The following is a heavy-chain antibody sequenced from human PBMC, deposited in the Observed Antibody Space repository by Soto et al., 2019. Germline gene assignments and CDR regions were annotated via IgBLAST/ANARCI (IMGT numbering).Heavy chain of an antibody. CDR2: IWYDGINK. J-gene: IGHJ4*02. V-gene: IGHV3-33*01. CDR3: ARDRRYDFWSGYSGGAFDY. CDR1: GFTFSSYG. D-gene: IGHD3-3*01. Sequence: QVQLVESGGGVVPPGRSLRLSCAASGFTFSSYGMHWVRQAPGKGLEWVAVIWYDGINKYYEDSVKGRFTISRDNSKNTLYLQMNRLRAEDTAVYYCARDRRYDFWSGYSGGAFDYWGQGTLVTVSS.